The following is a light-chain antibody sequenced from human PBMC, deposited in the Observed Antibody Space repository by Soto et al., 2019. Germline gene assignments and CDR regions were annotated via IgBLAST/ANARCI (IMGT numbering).Light chain of an antibody. V-gene: IGKV1-12*01. Sequence: DIQMTQSPSSVAASVGDRVTITCRASQVISTNLAWYQQKPGKAPKLLIYGASTLQSGVPPRFSGSGSGTDFTLTISSLQPEDFAIYYCLQANRVPLTFGQGTRLEIK. J-gene: IGKJ5*01. CDR3: LQANRVPLT. CDR2: GAS. CDR1: QVISTN.